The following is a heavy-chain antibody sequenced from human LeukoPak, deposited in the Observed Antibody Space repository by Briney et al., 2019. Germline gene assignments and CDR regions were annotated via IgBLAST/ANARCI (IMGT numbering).Heavy chain of an antibody. CDR2: ISGSGDFT. V-gene: IGHV3-23*01. Sequence: GGSLRLSCVASGFIFTTYAITWVRQARGKGLEWVSTISGSGDFTYYADSVKGRFTISRDNSKNTLFLQMHSLRAEDTAVYYCAIPYDSDAFDIRGQGTIVTVSS. D-gene: IGHD3-22*01. J-gene: IGHJ3*02. CDR3: AIPYDSDAFDI. CDR1: GFIFTTYA.